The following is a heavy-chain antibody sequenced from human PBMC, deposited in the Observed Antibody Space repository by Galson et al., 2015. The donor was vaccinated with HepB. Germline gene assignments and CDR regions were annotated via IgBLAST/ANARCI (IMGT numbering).Heavy chain of an antibody. CDR3: ARSTYGLRAPY. Sequence: SLRLSCAASGFTFSSYWMSWVRQAPGKGLEWVANIKQDGSERYYVDSVKGRFTISRDNTKNSLYLHMNSLRAEDTAVYYCARSTYGLRAPYWGQGTLVTVSS. D-gene: IGHD4-17*01. CDR2: IKQDGSER. V-gene: IGHV3-7*03. J-gene: IGHJ4*02. CDR1: GFTFSSYW.